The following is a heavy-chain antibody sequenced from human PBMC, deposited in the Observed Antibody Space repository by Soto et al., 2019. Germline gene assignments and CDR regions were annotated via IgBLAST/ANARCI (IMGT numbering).Heavy chain of an antibody. CDR3: VRYGTKTLRDWFDP. J-gene: IGHJ5*02. D-gene: IGHD1-1*01. V-gene: IGHV4-4*07. Sequence: SETLSLTCTVSGASISGYYWSWIRKSAGKGLEWIGRIYATGTTDYNPSLKSRVMMSVDTSKKQFSLKLRSVTAADTAVYYCVRYGTKTLRDWFDPWGQGISVTVSS. CDR1: GASISGYY. CDR2: IYATGTT.